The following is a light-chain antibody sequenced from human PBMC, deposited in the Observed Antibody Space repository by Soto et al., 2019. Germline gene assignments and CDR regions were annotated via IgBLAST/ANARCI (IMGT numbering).Light chain of an antibody. CDR2: DVS. J-gene: IGLJ1*01. CDR1: SNDIGTYDY. V-gene: IGLV2-14*03. CDR3: CPYTGISTLYV. Sequence: QSVLTQPASVSGSPGQSITISCTGTSNDIGTYDYVSWYQQHPGKVPKLMIFDVSNRPSGVSNRFSGSKSGNTASLTISGLQAEDEADYYCCPYTGISTLYVFGSGTKVTVL.